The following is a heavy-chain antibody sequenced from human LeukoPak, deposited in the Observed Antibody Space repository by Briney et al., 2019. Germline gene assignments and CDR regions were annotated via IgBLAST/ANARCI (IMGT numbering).Heavy chain of an antibody. J-gene: IGHJ6*02. V-gene: IGHV1-3*01. CDR2: INAGNGNT. CDR3: ATGVPAWDLVVVPAAIKYGMDV. CDR1: GYTFTSYA. D-gene: IGHD2-2*02. Sequence: ASVKVSCKASGYTFTSYAMHWVRQAPGQRLEWMGWINAGNGNTKYSQKFQGRVTITRDTSASTAYMELSSLRSEDTAVYYWATGVPAWDLVVVPAAIKYGMDVWGQGTTVTVSS.